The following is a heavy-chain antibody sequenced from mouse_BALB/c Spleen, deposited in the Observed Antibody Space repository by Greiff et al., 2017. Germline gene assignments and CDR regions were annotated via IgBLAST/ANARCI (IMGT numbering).Heavy chain of an antibody. V-gene: IGHV1-9*01. Sequence: QVQLQQSGAELMKPGASVKISCKATGYTFSSYWIEWVKQRPGHGLEWIGEILPGSGSTNYNEKFKGKATFTADTSSNTAYMELRSLTSEDTAVYYCARIYYDYDHYAMDYWGQGTSVTVSS. CDR1: GYTFSSYW. J-gene: IGHJ4*01. CDR3: ARIYYDYDHYAMDY. CDR2: ILPGSGST. D-gene: IGHD2-4*01.